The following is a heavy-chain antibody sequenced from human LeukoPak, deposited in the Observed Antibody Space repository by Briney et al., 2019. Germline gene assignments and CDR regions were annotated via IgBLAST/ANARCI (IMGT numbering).Heavy chain of an antibody. CDR3: ARVATHYYGSGSYYKANTLGYYGMDV. J-gene: IGHJ6*02. CDR1: GFTFSSYG. D-gene: IGHD3-10*01. Sequence: PGRSLRLSCAASGFTFSSYGMHWVRQAPGKGLEWVAVISYDGSNKYYADSVKGRFTISRDNAKNSLYLQMNSLRAEDTAVYYCARVATHYYGSGSYYKANTLGYYGMDVWGQGTTVTVSS. V-gene: IGHV3-30*03. CDR2: ISYDGSNK.